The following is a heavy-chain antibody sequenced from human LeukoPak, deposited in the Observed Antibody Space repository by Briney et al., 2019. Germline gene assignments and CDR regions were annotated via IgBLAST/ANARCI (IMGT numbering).Heavy chain of an antibody. J-gene: IGHJ4*02. D-gene: IGHD3-10*01. CDR1: VFTSTRHR. CDR2: IKDDGSEA. CDR3: TRDALFGSGRPHLDF. V-gene: IGHV3-7*04. Sequence: GGSLRLSCVAPVFTSTRHRMSSVRHAPGKGLERGAHIKDDGSEAHSVATVKGRFTIYRERDRNALSLQINSLNVGDTGVYLCTRDALFGSGRPHLDFWSQGTLVCVSS.